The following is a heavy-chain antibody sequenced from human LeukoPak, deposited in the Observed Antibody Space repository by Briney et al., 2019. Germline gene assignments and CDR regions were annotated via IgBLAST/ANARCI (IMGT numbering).Heavy chain of an antibody. J-gene: IGHJ6*02. D-gene: IGHD1-26*01. Sequence: SVKVSCKASGGTFSSYAISWVRQAPGQGLEWMGGIIPIFGTANYAQKFQGRVTITADESTSTACMELSSLRSEDTAVYYCARDVGFVPVYGMDVWGQGTTVTVSS. CDR1: GGTFSSYA. V-gene: IGHV1-69*13. CDR2: IIPIFGTA. CDR3: ARDVGFVPVYGMDV.